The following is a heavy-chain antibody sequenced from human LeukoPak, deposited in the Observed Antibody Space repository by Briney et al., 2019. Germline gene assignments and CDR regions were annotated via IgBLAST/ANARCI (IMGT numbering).Heavy chain of an antibody. J-gene: IGHJ4*02. D-gene: IGHD2-2*01. CDR1: GFTFSSYA. Sequence: PGRSLRLSCAASGFTFSSYAMHWVRQAPGKGLEWVAVISYDGSNKYYADSVKGRFTISRDNSKNTLYLQMNSLRAEETAVYYCARMGAIPLDYWGQGTLVTVSS. CDR3: ARMGAIPLDY. CDR2: ISYDGSNK. V-gene: IGHV3-30-3*01.